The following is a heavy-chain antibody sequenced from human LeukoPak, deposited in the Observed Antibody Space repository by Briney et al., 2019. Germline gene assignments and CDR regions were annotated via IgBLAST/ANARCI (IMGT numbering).Heavy chain of an antibody. J-gene: IGHJ4*02. D-gene: IGHD6-19*01. CDR2: IRSKANSYAT. CDR1: GFTFSGYA. Sequence: GGSLRLSCAASGFTFSGYAMHWVRQAPGKGLEWVGRIRSKANSYATAYAASVKGRFTISRDDSKNTAYLQMNSLKIEDTAVYYCTRPYSSGYYWGQGTLVTVSS. V-gene: IGHV3-73*01. CDR3: TRPYSSGYY.